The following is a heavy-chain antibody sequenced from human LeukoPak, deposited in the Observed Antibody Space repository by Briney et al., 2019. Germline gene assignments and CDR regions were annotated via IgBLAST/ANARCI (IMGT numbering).Heavy chain of an antibody. CDR2: MSDNGDST. V-gene: IGHV3-23*01. J-gene: IGHJ3*02. CDR3: AKLSYVADSSGYYLLAFDI. D-gene: IGHD3-22*01. CDR1: GFTFSSYG. Sequence: GGSLRLSCAASGFTFSSYGMSWVRQAPGKGLEWVSAMSDNGDSTYYADSVKGRFTISRDNSKNTLYLQMNSLRAEDTAVYYCAKLSYVADSSGYYLLAFDIWGQGTMVTVSS.